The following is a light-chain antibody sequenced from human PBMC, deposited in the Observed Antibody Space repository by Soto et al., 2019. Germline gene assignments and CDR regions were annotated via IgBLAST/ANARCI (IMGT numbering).Light chain of an antibody. CDR1: QSVSSN. CDR3: QPYKNWPRT. CDR2: GAS. Sequence: EIVMTQSPATLSVSPGERATLSCRASQSVSSNLAWHQQKPGQAPRLLIYGASTRATGIPARFSGSGSGTGSTLTISSLQSEDFAVYYCQPYKNWPRTFGQGTKVEIK. V-gene: IGKV3-15*01. J-gene: IGKJ1*01.